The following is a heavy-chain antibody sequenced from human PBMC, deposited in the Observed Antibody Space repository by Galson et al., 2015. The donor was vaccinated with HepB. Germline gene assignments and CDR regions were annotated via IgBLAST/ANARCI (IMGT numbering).Heavy chain of an antibody. Sequence: PLRLSCAAPGFIVSNHWTSWVREAQGKGLEWGANIKQEGSERYHVDSVKGRITISRDNAKNSLYLRMKSLRVEDTAVYYCARSLWGYSSSSPFDYWGQGTLVTVSS. CDR1: GFIVSNHW. CDR3: ARSLWGYSSSSPFDY. CDR2: IKQEGSER. D-gene: IGHD6-6*01. V-gene: IGHV3-7*01. J-gene: IGHJ4*02.